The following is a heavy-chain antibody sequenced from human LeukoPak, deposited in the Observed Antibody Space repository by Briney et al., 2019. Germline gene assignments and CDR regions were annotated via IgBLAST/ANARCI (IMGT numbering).Heavy chain of an antibody. CDR1: GFTFSSYS. CDR3: ASCVVRDNYDFWSGYCFDS. D-gene: IGHD3-3*01. CDR2: ISSSSSTI. Sequence: GGSLRLSCAASGFTFSSYSMNWVRQAPGKGLEWVSYISSSSSTIYYAGSVRGRFTISRDNAKNSLYLQMNSLRAEDTAAYYCASCVVRDNYDFWSGYCFDSWGQGTLVTVSS. V-gene: IGHV3-48*01. J-gene: IGHJ4*02.